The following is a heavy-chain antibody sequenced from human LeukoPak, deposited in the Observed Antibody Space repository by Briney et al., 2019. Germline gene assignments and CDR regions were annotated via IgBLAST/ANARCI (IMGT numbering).Heavy chain of an antibody. J-gene: IGHJ4*02. CDR2: INNSGST. Sequence: KPSETLSLTCGVYGGSFSGYYWSWIRQPPGKGLEWIGEINNSGSTNYNPSLKSRVTMSVDTSKNQFSLRLTSVTAADTAVYYCARDGYYYDSSGYYFWGQGTLVTVSS. CDR1: GGSFSGYY. V-gene: IGHV4-34*01. CDR3: ARDGYYYDSSGYYF. D-gene: IGHD3-22*01.